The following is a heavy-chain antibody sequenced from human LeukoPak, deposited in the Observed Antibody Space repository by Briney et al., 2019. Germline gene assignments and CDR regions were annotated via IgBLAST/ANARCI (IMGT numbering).Heavy chain of an antibody. CDR1: GFSFFRAR. CDR2: IKTNSEGGTT. CDR3: TSDLAQAARRGWARDY. Sequence: GGSLRLSCVAPGFSFFRARMSSVRQAPGKGLEWVGQIKTNSEGGTTVHAAAVKGRFTISRDDSTSTLYLQMNSLRIGDTGIYYCTSDLAQAARRGWARDYWGQGTLVAVSS. D-gene: IGHD6-6*01. J-gene: IGHJ4*02. V-gene: IGHV3-15*01.